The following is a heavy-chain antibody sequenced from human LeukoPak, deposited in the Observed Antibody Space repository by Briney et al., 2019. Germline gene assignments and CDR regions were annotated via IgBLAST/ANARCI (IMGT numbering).Heavy chain of an antibody. Sequence: GVSLRLFCAASGFTVSSNYMSWVRQAPGKGLEWVTVIYSGGSTYYADSVKGRFTISRHNSKNTLYLQMNSLRAEDTAVYYCARDRYDSSGYGYWGQGTLVTVSS. D-gene: IGHD3-22*01. V-gene: IGHV3-53*04. J-gene: IGHJ4*02. CDR2: IYSGGST. CDR1: GFTVSSNY. CDR3: ARDRYDSSGYGY.